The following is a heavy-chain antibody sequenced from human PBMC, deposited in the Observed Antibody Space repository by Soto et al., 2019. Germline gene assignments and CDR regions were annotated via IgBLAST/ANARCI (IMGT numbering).Heavy chain of an antibody. J-gene: IGHJ6*02. CDR1: SVPSSSHN. V-gene: IGHV4-59*08. Sequence: QVQLQQSGPGLVKPSETLSLTCTVSSVPSSSHNWGWIRQPPGRGLEWIGYVYYTGGTSYNPSLTSRVTIAADRSTNHISLTLTSVTAADTAVYYGVRQGIGNLHGLVDVWGQGTKVSVSS. CDR2: VYYTGGT. D-gene: IGHD1-1*01. CDR3: VRQGIGNLHGLVDV.